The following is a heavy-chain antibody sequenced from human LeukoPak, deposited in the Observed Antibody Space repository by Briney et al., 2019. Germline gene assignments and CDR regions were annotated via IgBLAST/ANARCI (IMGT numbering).Heavy chain of an antibody. CDR1: GYTFTTYD. V-gene: IGHV1-8*01. CDR2: MNPNSGNT. J-gene: IGHJ4*02. Sequence: GASVKVSCQDSGYTFTTYDIHWVRQATGQGLEWMGWMNPNSGNTGYAPKFQDRITLTRVTSINTAYMELRSLRSEDTAVYYCARVPFPGDYWGQGTLVTVSS. D-gene: IGHD3-10*01. CDR3: ARVPFPGDY.